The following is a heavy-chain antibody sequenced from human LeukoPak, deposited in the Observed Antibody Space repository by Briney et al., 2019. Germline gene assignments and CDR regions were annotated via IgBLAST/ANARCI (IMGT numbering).Heavy chain of an antibody. CDR3: AATNSGYDVFDY. V-gene: IGHV1-58*01. CDR2: IVVGSGNT. J-gene: IGHJ4*02. D-gene: IGHD5-12*01. Sequence: SVKVCCKASGFTFTSSAVQWVRQARGQRLEWIGWIVVGSGNTNYAQKFQERVTITRDMSTSTAYMELSSLRSEDTAVYYCAATNSGYDVFDYWGQGTLVTVSS. CDR1: GFTFTSSA.